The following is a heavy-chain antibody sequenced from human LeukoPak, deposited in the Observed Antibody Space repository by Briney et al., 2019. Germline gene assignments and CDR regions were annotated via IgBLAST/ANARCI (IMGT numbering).Heavy chain of an antibody. V-gene: IGHV3-23*01. CDR3: AKGIYSSGWSYFDY. CDR1: GFTFTNFG. D-gene: IGHD6-19*01. Sequence: GGSLRLSCAASGFTFTNFGMSWVRQAPGKGLEWVSTISVSGYSSYYADSVDGRFTISRDNSKNTLYLQMNSLRAEDTAVYYCAKGIYSSGWSYFDYWGHGTLVTVSS. CDR2: ISVSGYSS. J-gene: IGHJ4*01.